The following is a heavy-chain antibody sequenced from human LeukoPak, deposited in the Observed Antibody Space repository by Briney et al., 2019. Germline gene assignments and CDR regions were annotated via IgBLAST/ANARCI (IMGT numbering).Heavy chain of an antibody. Sequence: GRSLRLSCAASGFTFSSYGMHWVRQAPGKGLEWVAFIRYDGSNKYYADSVKGRFTISRDNSKNTLYLQMNSLRAEDTAVYYCAKDRGWIVVVPAALDYWGQGTLVTVSS. CDR3: AKDRGWIVVVPAALDY. D-gene: IGHD2-2*01. V-gene: IGHV3-30*02. CDR2: IRYDGSNK. J-gene: IGHJ4*02. CDR1: GFTFSSYG.